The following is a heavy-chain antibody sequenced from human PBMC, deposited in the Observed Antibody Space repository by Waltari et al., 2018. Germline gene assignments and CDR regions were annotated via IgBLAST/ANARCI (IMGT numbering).Heavy chain of an antibody. D-gene: IGHD3-3*01. CDR1: GFIFSHYG. V-gene: IGHV3-30*18. CDR3: AKDLRLLENFDY. CDR2: ISDDGSNI. J-gene: IGHJ4*02. Sequence: QVQLVESGGGVVQPGRSLILSCAASGFIFSHYGMPWVRRLPGKGRVGLAVISDDGSNIDYSDSVKGRFTISRDNSKNTLYLQMNSLRREDTAVYYCAKDLRLLENFDYWGQGTLVTVSS.